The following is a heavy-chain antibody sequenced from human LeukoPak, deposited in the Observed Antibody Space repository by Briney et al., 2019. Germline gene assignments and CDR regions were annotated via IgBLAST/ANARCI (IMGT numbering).Heavy chain of an antibody. D-gene: IGHD4-17*01. Sequence: PSETLSLTCTVSGGSISSYYWSWIRQPPGKGLEWIGYIYYSGSTNYNPSLKSRVTISVDTSKNQFSLKLSSVTAADTAVYYCARGKYGDYVDFGYWGQGTLVTVSS. CDR3: ARGKYGDYVDFGY. CDR1: GGSISSYY. V-gene: IGHV4-59*01. CDR2: IYYSGST. J-gene: IGHJ4*02.